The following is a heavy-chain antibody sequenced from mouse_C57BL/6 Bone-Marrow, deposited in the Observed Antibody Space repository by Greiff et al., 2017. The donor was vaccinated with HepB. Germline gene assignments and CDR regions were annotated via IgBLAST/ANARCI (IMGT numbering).Heavy chain of an antibody. CDR2: IRSKSSNYAT. CDR3: VRERKSVGSSPWFAY. V-gene: IGHV10-3*01. Sequence: EVQLQESGGGLVQPKGSLKLSCAASGFTFNTYAMHWVRQAPGKGLEWVARIRSKSSNYATYYADSVKDRFTISRDDSPRMLYLQMNNLKTEDTAMYYCVRERKSVGSSPWFAYWGQGTLVTVSA. J-gene: IGHJ3*01. CDR1: GFTFNTYA. D-gene: IGHD1-1*01.